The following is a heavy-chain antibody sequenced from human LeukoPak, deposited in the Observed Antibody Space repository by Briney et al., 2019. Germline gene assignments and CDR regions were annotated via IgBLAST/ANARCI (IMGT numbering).Heavy chain of an antibody. Sequence: ASVKVSCKASGYTFTSYAMHWVRQAPGQRLEWMGWINAGNGNTKYSQKFLGRVTITRDTSASTAYMELSSLRSEDTAVYYCAREERYYYDSSGYDYWGQGTLVTVSS. CDR1: GYTFTSYA. CDR3: AREERYYYDSSGYDY. D-gene: IGHD3-22*01. J-gene: IGHJ4*02. V-gene: IGHV1-3*01. CDR2: INAGNGNT.